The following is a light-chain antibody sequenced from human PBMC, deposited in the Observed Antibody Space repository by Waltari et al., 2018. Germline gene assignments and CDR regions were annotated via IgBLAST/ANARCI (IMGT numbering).Light chain of an antibody. V-gene: IGLV2-11*01. CDR3: YSYAGSHE. J-gene: IGLJ2*01. CDR1: SSAIGDYDC. Sequence: QSALTQPRSVSGSPGQSVTVSCTGTSSAIGDYDCVSWYQHPPGKPPKPLIYDVSKRPAGVPVRFPTSKSGHPASLTISGLQAEDEADYYCYSYAGSHEFGGGTKLTVL. CDR2: DVS.